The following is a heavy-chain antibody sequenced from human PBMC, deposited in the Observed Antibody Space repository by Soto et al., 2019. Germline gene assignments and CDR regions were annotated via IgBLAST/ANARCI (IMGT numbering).Heavy chain of an antibody. CDR2: IYVTGAV. V-gene: IGHV4-31*03. J-gene: IGHJ5*02. CDR3: ARLRITTNNYKWSDP. D-gene: IGHD3-22*01. Sequence: SETLSLTCSVSGAALNSGNYYWSWIRQVPGKGLEWIGHIYVTGAVDYNPSLRDRITISQDTSERQFSLNLRLVTAADTAVYYCARLRITTNNYKWSDPWGQGTLVTVSS. CDR1: GAALNSGNYY.